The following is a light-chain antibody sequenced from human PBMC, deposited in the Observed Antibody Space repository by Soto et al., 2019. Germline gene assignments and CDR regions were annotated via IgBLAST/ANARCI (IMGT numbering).Light chain of an antibody. CDR3: SSYAGSKNLV. CDR2: EVN. Sequence: QSALTQPPSASGSPGQSVTISCTGTSSDVGGYNSVSWYQQHPGKAPKLMIYEVNKRPSGVPDRFSASKSDSTASLTVSGLQAEDEADYYCSSYAGSKNLVFGGGTKLTVL. J-gene: IGLJ2*01. V-gene: IGLV2-8*01. CDR1: SSDVGGYNS.